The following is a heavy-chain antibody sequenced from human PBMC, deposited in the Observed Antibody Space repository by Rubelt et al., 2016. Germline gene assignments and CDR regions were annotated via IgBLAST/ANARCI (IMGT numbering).Heavy chain of an antibody. CDR3: ARGARRYSMDPRNAFDS. CDR2: MNPNSGNT. Sequence: QVQLVQSGAEVKKPGASVKVSCKASGYTFTSYDINWVRQATGQGLEWMGWMNPNSGNTGYAQKFQGRVTRTRNTSRSTAYMVLRSLRSDDTAVYYCARGARRYSMDPRNAFDSWGQGTMVTVSS. CDR1: GYTFTSYD. V-gene: IGHV1-8*01. D-gene: IGHD4-11*01. J-gene: IGHJ3*02.